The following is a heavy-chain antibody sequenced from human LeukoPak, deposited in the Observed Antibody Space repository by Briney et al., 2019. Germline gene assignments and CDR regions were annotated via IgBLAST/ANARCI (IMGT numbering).Heavy chain of an antibody. Sequence: EGSLRLSCETSGFTFTNYAMSWVRQAPGKGLEWVSAFTGPPVRTYYADSVRGRFTISRDTSKNTLFLQMSSLRVEDTSIYYCAKDHLLCTSTSCYIGYFDSWGQGTLVSVSA. CDR2: FTGPPVRT. CDR1: GFTFTNYA. CDR3: AKDHLLCTSTSCYIGYFDS. V-gene: IGHV3-23*01. D-gene: IGHD2-2*02. J-gene: IGHJ4*02.